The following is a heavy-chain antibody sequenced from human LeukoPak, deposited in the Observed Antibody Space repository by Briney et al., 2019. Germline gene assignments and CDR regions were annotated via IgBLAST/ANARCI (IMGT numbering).Heavy chain of an antibody. Sequence: ASVKVSCKASGYTFTSYDINWVRQATGQGLEWMGWMNPNSGNTGYAQKFRGRVTMTRNTSISTAYMELSSLRSEDTAVYYCARQYYDFWSGYYTDHNYYYYYGMDVWGQGTTVTVSS. CDR2: MNPNSGNT. CDR1: GYTFTSYD. J-gene: IGHJ6*02. D-gene: IGHD3-3*01. CDR3: ARQYYDFWSGYYTDHNYYYYYGMDV. V-gene: IGHV1-8*01.